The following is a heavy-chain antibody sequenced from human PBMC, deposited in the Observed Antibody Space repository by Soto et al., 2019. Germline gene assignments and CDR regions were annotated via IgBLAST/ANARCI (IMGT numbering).Heavy chain of an antibody. CDR3: ARGGRGLRGDFDI. CDR2: ISFDGFNT. Sequence: QVQLVESGGGVVQPGRSLRVSWAASGFTFSSYAIHWVRQAPGKGLEWVAVISFDGFNTFYADSVKGRFTISRDNSKNSLYLQINSLRVEDTAVYYCARGGRGLRGDFDIWGQGTVVTVSS. J-gene: IGHJ3*02. D-gene: IGHD4-17*01. V-gene: IGHV3-30-3*01. CDR1: GFTFSSYA.